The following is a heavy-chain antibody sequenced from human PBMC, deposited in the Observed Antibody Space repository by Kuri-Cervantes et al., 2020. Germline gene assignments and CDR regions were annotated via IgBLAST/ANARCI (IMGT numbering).Heavy chain of an antibody. Sequence: SETLSLTCTVSGGSIRSRTSYWGWIRQPPGKGLEWIGSIYYSGSTYYTPSLKSRVTISVDKSKNQFSLKLSSVTAADTAVYYCARGPVAGSSSAFDIWGQGTMVTVSS. CDR2: IYYSGST. V-gene: IGHV4-39*07. J-gene: IGHJ3*02. D-gene: IGHD6-19*01. CDR3: ARGPVAGSSSAFDI. CDR1: GGSIRSRTSY.